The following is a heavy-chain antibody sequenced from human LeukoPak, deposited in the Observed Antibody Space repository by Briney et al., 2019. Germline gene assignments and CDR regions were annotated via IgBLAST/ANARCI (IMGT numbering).Heavy chain of an antibody. Sequence: PSETLSLTCIVSGYSISSGYYWGCIRQPPGKGLEWIGTIYHSGSTYYNPSLKSRVTISVDTSKNQFSLKLTSVTAADTAVYFCARAISASSWYHYWGQGTLVTVSS. CDR3: ARAISASSWYHY. D-gene: IGHD6-13*01. CDR1: GYSISSGYY. V-gene: IGHV4-38-2*02. J-gene: IGHJ4*02. CDR2: IYHSGST.